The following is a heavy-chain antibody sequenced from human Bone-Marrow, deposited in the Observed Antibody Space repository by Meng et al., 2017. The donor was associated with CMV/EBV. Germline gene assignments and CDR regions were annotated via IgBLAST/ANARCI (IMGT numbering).Heavy chain of an antibody. CDR2: INGDGSTT. V-gene: IGHV3-74*03. Sequence: SGFTFNRYWIHWVRQTPGKGLEWVSRINGDGSTTTYADSVKGRFTISRDNSKNTLYLQMNSLRAEDTAVYYCAKGPHSGWYSDYFDYWGQGTLVTVSS. CDR3: AKGPHSGWYSDYFDY. D-gene: IGHD6-19*01. CDR1: GFTFNRYW. J-gene: IGHJ4*02.